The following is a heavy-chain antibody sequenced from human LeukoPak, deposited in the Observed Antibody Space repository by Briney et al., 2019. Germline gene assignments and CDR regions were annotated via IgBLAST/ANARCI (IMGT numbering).Heavy chain of an antibody. CDR2: INPNSGGT. CDR3: ARGRTYYYDSSPFDP. Sequence: ASVKVSCKASGYTFTGYYMHWVRQAPGQGLEWMGWINPNSGGTNYAQKFQGRVTMTRDTSISTAYMELSRLRSDDTAVYYCARGRTYYYDSSPFDPWGRGTLVTVSS. J-gene: IGHJ5*02. D-gene: IGHD3-22*01. CDR1: GYTFTGYY. V-gene: IGHV1-2*02.